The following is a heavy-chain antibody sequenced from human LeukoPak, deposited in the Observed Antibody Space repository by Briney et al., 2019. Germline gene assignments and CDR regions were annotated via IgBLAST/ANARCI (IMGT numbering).Heavy chain of an antibody. Sequence: GGSLRLSCAASGFTFSSYAMSWVRQAPGKGLEWVSAISGSGGSTYYADSVKGRFTISRDNSKNTLYLQMNSLRAEDTAVYYCARARPVVYERWFDPWGQGTLVTVSP. CDR2: ISGSGGST. V-gene: IGHV3-23*01. J-gene: IGHJ5*02. CDR3: ARARPVVYERWFDP. D-gene: IGHD6-6*01. CDR1: GFTFSSYA.